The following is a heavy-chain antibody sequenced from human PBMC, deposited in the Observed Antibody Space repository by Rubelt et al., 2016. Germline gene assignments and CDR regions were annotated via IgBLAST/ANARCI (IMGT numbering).Heavy chain of an antibody. CDR2: INSDGSST. CDR1: GFTFSSYW. Sequence: CAASGFTFSSYWMHWVRQAPGKGLVWVSRINSDGSSTSYADSVTGRFTLSRDNAKNTLYLQMNSLRAEDTAVYYCARVYGSGSSFYYYYGMDVWGQGTTVTVSS. V-gene: IGHV3-74*01. J-gene: IGHJ6*02. D-gene: IGHD3-10*01. CDR3: ARVYGSGSSFYYYYGMDV.